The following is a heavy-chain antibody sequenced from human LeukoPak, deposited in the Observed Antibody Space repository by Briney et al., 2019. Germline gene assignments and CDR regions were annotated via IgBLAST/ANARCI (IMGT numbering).Heavy chain of an antibody. CDR1: GYTFTSYD. CDR2: ISAYNGNT. Sequence: GASVKVSCKASGYTFTSYDINWVRQATGQGLEWMGWISAYNGNTNYAQKLQGRVTMTTDTSTSTAYKELRSLRSDDTAVYYCARERGSGSYYVDYWGQGTLVTVSS. V-gene: IGHV1-18*01. D-gene: IGHD1-26*01. CDR3: ARERGSGSYYVDY. J-gene: IGHJ4*02.